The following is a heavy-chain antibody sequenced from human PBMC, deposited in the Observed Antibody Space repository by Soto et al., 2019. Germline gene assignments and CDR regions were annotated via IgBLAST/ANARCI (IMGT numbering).Heavy chain of an antibody. D-gene: IGHD3-3*01. CDR2: IYYSGST. CDR3: ARVNYDFWSGYYVDY. CDR1: GGSISSGDYY. J-gene: IGHJ4*02. Sequence: SETLSLTCTVSGGSISSGDYYWSWIRQPPGKGLEWIGYIYYSGSTYYNPSLKSRVTISVDTSKNQFSLKLSSVTAADTAVYYCARVNYDFWSGYYVDYWGQGTLVTVSS. V-gene: IGHV4-30-4*01.